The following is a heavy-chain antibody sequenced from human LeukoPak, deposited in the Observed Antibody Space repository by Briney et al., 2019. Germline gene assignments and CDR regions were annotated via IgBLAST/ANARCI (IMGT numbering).Heavy chain of an antibody. CDR2: IYYSRST. CDR3: ARLSSGYKTNFDY. V-gene: IGHV4-59*08. D-gene: IGHD3-22*01. CDR1: GGSISSYY. Sequence: SETLSLTCTVSGGSISSYYWSWIRQPPGKGLEWIGYIYYSRSTNYNPSLKSRVTISVDTSKDQFSLKLSSVTAADTAVYYCARLSSGYKTNFDYWGQGTLVTVSS. J-gene: IGHJ4*02.